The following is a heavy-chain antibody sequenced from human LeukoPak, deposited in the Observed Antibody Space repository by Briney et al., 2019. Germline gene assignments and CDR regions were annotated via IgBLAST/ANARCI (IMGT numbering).Heavy chain of an antibody. CDR1: GGSFSGYY. Sequence: SETLSLTCAVYGGSFSGYYWSWIRQPPGKGLEWIGEINHSGSTNYNPSLKSRVTISVDTSKNQFSLKLSSVTAADTAVYYCARGGRGYVSIRTYYYYGMDVWGQGTTVTVSS. J-gene: IGHJ6*02. V-gene: IGHV4-34*01. CDR2: INHSGST. CDR3: ARGGRGYVSIRTYYYYGMDV. D-gene: IGHD5-12*01.